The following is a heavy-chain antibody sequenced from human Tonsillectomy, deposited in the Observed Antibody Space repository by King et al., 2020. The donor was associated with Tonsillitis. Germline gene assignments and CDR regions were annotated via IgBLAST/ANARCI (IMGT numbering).Heavy chain of an antibody. J-gene: IGHJ4*02. V-gene: IGHV4-39*01. CDR1: GGSISTSGYY. Sequence: LQLQESGPGLVKPSETLSLTCTVSGGSISTSGYYWAWIRQPPGKGLEWIGNIYYSGSTYYNPSLKSRVTISVDTSKNQFSLKLRSVTAADTAVYYCASQWGYYFDYWGQGTLVTVSS. CDR3: ASQWGYYFDY. D-gene: IGHD7-27*01. CDR2: IYYSGST.